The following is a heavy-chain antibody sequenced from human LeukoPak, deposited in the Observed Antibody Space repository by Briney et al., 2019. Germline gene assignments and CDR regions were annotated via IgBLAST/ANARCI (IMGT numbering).Heavy chain of an antibody. CDR3: ARPNQYYDFWSGYYEGGAFDI. CDR2: IYPGDSDT. D-gene: IGHD3-3*01. Sequence: GESLKISCKCSGYSFTSYWIGWVRPLPGKGLEWMGIIYPGDSDTRYSPSFQGQVTISADKSISTAYLQWSSLKASDTAMYYCARPNQYYDFWSGYYEGGAFDIWGQGTMVTVSS. V-gene: IGHV5-51*01. J-gene: IGHJ3*02. CDR1: GYSFTSYW.